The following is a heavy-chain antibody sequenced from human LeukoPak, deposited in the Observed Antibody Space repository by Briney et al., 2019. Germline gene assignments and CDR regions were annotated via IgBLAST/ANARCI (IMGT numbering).Heavy chain of an antibody. CDR2: ISAYNGNT. V-gene: IGHV1-18*01. CDR1: GYTFTSYG. D-gene: IGHD3-16*02. CDR3: ARTYYDYVWGSYRPSYFDY. Sequence: ASVKVSCKASGYTFTSYGISWVRQAPGQGLEWMGWISAYNGNTNYAQELQGRVTMTTDTSTSTAYMELRSLRSDDTAVYYCARTYYDYVWGSYRPSYFDYWGQGTLVTVSS. J-gene: IGHJ4*02.